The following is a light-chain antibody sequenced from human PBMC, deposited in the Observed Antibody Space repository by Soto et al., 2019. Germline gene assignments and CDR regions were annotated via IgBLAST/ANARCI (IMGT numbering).Light chain of an antibody. V-gene: IGKV1-8*01. CDR2: AAS. J-gene: IGKJ1*01. CDR3: QQYYSYPRT. CDR1: QGISSY. Sequence: IQMTQSPSTLSASTGDRVTITCRASQGISSYLAWYQQKPGKAPKLLIYAASTLQSGVPSRFSGSGSGTDFTLTISCLQSEDFATYYCQQYYSYPRTFGQGTKVDIK.